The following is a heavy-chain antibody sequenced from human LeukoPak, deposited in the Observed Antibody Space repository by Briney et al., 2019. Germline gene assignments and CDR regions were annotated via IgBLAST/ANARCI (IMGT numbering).Heavy chain of an antibody. CDR2: IYYSGST. CDR1: GDSISGYY. Sequence: PSETLSLTCTVSGDSISGYYWSWIRQPPGKGLEWIAYIYYSGSTHYNPSLKSRVTISVDTSKNQFSLKLSSVTAADTAVYYCARFLVPAAFFDYWGQGTLVTVSS. CDR3: ARFLVPAAFFDY. V-gene: IGHV4-59*01. J-gene: IGHJ4*02. D-gene: IGHD2-2*01.